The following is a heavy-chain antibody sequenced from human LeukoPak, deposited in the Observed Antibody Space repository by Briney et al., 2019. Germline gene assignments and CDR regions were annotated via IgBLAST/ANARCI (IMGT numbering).Heavy chain of an antibody. CDR1: GFTFSSYA. Sequence: GGSLRLSCAASGFTFSSYAMSWVRQAPGKGLEWVSAISGSGGSTYYADSVKGRFTISRDNSKNTLYLEMNRLRPEDTALYYCAKAGASGSGPIDSWGQGTPVIVSS. CDR3: AKAGASGSGPIDS. D-gene: IGHD3-10*01. CDR2: ISGSGGST. J-gene: IGHJ4*02. V-gene: IGHV3-23*01.